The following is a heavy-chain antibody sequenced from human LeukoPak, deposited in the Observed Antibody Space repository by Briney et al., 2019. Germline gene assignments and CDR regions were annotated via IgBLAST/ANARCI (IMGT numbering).Heavy chain of an antibody. Sequence: GESLKISCKTSGYSFTSYCIGWVRQMSGRGLEWMGIICPGDSDTRYSPSFQGQVTISADKSISTAHLQWSSLKASDTAMYYCARMPRENSAAFDYWGQGTLVTVSS. CDR1: GYSFTSYC. D-gene: IGHD6-13*01. CDR2: ICPGDSDT. CDR3: ARMPRENSAAFDY. V-gene: IGHV5-51*01. J-gene: IGHJ4*02.